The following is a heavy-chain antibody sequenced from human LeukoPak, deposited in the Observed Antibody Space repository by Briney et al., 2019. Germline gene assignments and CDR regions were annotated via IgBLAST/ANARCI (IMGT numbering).Heavy chain of an antibody. J-gene: IGHJ4*02. CDR3: ARGMSGTYDY. CDR2: IKPDGSDT. V-gene: IGHV3-7*05. CDR1: GFTFRKYW. Sequence: GGSLRLSCEASGFTFRKYWMGWVRQAPGKGLEWVASIKPDGSDTYYVDSVKGRFTISRDNAKNSLYLQMNSLRAGDTAVHYCARGMSGTYDYWGQGTLVTVSS. D-gene: IGHD1-26*01.